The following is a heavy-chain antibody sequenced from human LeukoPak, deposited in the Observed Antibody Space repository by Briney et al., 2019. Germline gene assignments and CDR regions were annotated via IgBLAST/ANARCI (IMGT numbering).Heavy chain of an antibody. J-gene: IGHJ4*02. V-gene: IGHV3-33*01. D-gene: IGHD1-26*01. CDR2: IWYDGSNK. CDR3: ARDRGSGRRLDY. CDR1: GFTFSSYG. Sequence: GGSLRLSCAASGFTFSSYGMHWVRQAPGKGLEWVAVIWYDGSNKYYADSVKGRFTISRDNSKNTLYLQMNSLRAEDTAVYYCARDRGSGRRLDYWDQGTLVTVSS.